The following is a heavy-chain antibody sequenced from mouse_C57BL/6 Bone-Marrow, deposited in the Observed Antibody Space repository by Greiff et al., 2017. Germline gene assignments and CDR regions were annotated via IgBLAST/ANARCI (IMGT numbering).Heavy chain of an antibody. CDR2: IYPGDGDT. J-gene: IGHJ4*01. CDR3: ASHYYGSRYYAMDY. V-gene: IGHV1-82*01. CDR1: GYAFSSSW. D-gene: IGHD1-1*01. Sequence: QVQLQQSGPELVKPGASVKISCKASGYAFSSSWMNWVKQRPGKGLEWIGRIYPGDGDTNYNGKFNGKATLTADKSSSTAYMQLSSLTSEDSAVYFCASHYYGSRYYAMDYWGQGTSVTVSS.